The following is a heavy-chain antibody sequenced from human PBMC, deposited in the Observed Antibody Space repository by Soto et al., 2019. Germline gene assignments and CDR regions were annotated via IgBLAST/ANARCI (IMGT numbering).Heavy chain of an antibody. Sequence: QVQLQESGPGLVKPSQTLSLTCSVSGVSINSGGYYCSWIRHHPGKGLEWIGYIYYTGHTFYNPSLKSRVALSLDTSKNQFSLKLSSVTAADTAVYYCARGSQLERDALYIWGQGTMVTVSS. V-gene: IGHV4-31*03. CDR3: ARGSQLERDALYI. J-gene: IGHJ3*02. D-gene: IGHD1-1*01. CDR2: IYYTGHT. CDR1: GVSINSGGYY.